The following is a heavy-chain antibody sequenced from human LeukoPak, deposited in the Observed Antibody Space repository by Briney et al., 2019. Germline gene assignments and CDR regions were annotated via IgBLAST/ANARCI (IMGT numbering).Heavy chain of an antibody. V-gene: IGHV3-48*02. CDR2: ISSSSGRTI. CDR3: ARDKTYYFDY. Sequence: GGSLRLSCAASGFTFNGYWMNWVRQAPGKGLEWVAYISSSSGRTIYYADSVRGRFTISRDNAKNSLYLQTNSLRDEDTAVYYCARDKTYYFDYWGQGNLVTVSS. CDR1: GFTFNGYW. J-gene: IGHJ4*02.